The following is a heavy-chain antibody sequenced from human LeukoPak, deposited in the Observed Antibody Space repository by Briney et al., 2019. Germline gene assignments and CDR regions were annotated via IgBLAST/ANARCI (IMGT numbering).Heavy chain of an antibody. CDR1: GFTSSSYV. V-gene: IGHV3-30*04. CDR2: ISYDGSNK. CDR3: ARVSPPPTWPIAARPFDY. J-gene: IGHJ4*02. D-gene: IGHD6-6*01. Sequence: GGSLRDSCVAPGFTSSSYVMYWVRQPPAKGVGGVAVISYDGSNKYYSDSVKGRVTISRDNSKNTLYLQMNSLRAEDTAVYYCARVSPPPTWPIAARPFDYWGQGTLVTVSS.